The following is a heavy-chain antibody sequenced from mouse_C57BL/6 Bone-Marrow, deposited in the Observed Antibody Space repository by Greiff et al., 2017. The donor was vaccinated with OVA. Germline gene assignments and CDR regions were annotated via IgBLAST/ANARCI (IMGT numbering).Heavy chain of an antibody. J-gene: IGHJ3*01. V-gene: IGHV5-6*01. CDR3: ARRAYGRGFAY. D-gene: IGHD1-1*01. CDR1: VFTFSSYG. CDR2: ISSGGSYT. Sequence: EVQVVESGGDLVKPGASLKLSCAASVFTFSSYGMSWVRQTPDKRLEWVATISSGGSYTYYPDSVKGRFTISRDNTTNTLYLQMISLKSEDTAMYYCARRAYGRGFAYWGQGTLVTVSA.